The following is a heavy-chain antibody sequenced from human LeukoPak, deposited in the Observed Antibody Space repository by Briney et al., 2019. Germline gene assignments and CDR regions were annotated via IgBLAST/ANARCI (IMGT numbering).Heavy chain of an antibody. Sequence: GGSLRLSCAAYEFAFSTFWMTWVRQAPGKGLEWVAIIKEDGGEKYYVDSVKGRFTISRDNAKNSLYLQMYSLRTEDTAVYYCVRDRTLGVRDGFILAWGQGTLVTVSS. CDR2: IKEDGGEK. J-gene: IGHJ5*02. CDR3: VRDRTLGVRDGFILA. CDR1: EFAFSTFW. D-gene: IGHD5-24*01. V-gene: IGHV3-7*01.